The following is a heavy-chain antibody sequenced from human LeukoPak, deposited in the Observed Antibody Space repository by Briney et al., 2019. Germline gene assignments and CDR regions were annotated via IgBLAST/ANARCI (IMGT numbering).Heavy chain of an antibody. Sequence: SETLSLTCAVYGGSFSGYYWSWIRQPPGKGLEWIGEINHSGSTNYNPSLKSRVTISVDTSKNQFSLKLSSVTAADTAVYYCARGAAGGCYSRGNDYWGQGTLVTVSS. V-gene: IGHV4-34*01. CDR2: INHSGST. D-gene: IGHD3-22*01. J-gene: IGHJ4*02. CDR3: ARGAAGGCYSRGNDY. CDR1: GGSFSGYY.